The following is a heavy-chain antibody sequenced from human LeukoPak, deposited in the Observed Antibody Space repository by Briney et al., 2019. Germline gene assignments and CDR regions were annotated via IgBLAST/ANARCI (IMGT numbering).Heavy chain of an antibody. Sequence: PGGSLRLSCAASGFTFDDYGMSWVRQAPGKGLEWVANIKQDGSEKYYVDSVKGRFTISRDNAKNSLYLQMSSLRAEDTAVYYCARLNYDSSGYYRSAPFDYWGQGTLVTVSS. CDR3: ARLNYDSSGYYRSAPFDY. D-gene: IGHD3-22*01. CDR1: GFTFDDYG. V-gene: IGHV3-7*01. CDR2: IKQDGSEK. J-gene: IGHJ4*02.